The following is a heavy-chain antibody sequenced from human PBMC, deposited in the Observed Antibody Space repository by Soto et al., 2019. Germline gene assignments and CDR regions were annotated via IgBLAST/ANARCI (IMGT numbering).Heavy chain of an antibody. D-gene: IGHD6-19*01. J-gene: IGHJ4*02. CDR1: GFTFSSFA. CDR2: IGSRGDST. V-gene: IGHV3-23*01. Sequence: EVQLLESGGGLVQPGGSLRLSCAASGFTFSSFAMSWVRQAPGKGLEWVSAIGSRGDSTYYQDSVKGRFTISRDKSKNTLYLQMNSVRAEHTAVDYFAKQLIYVYNSGRPFDSWGQGTLVTVHS. CDR3: AKQLIYVYNSGRPFDS.